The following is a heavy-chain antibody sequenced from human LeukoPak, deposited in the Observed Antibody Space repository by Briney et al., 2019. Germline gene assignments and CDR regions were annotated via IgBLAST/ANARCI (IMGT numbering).Heavy chain of an antibody. Sequence: GGSLRLSCAASGFTFSSYGMQWVRQAPGKGLEWVAVIWYDGSNKYYVDSVKGRFTISRDNSKNTLYLQMNSLRAEDTAVYYCARDYGYDSSGFLWGQGTLVTVSS. V-gene: IGHV3-33*01. CDR3: ARDYGYDSSGFL. J-gene: IGHJ4*02. CDR2: IWYDGSNK. CDR1: GFTFSSYG. D-gene: IGHD3-22*01.